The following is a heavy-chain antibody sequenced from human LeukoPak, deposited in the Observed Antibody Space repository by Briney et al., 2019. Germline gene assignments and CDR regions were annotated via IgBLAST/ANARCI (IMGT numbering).Heavy chain of an antibody. D-gene: IGHD3-10*01. Sequence: SETLSLTCTVSGGSISSYYWSWIRQPPGKGLEWIGYIYTSGSTNYNPSLKSRVTISVDTSKNQFSLKLSSVTAAGTAVYYCARGFITMVRGVRGYGMDVWGQGTTVTVSS. CDR1: GGSISSYY. CDR2: IYTSGST. V-gene: IGHV4-4*09. CDR3: ARGFITMVRGVRGYGMDV. J-gene: IGHJ6*02.